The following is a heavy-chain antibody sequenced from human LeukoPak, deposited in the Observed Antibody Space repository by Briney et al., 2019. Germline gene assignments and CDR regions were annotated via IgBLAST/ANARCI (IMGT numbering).Heavy chain of an antibody. CDR1: GGSISSYY. Sequence: SETLSLTCTVSGGSISSYYWSWIRQPPGKGLEWIGYIYYSGSTNYNPSLKSRVTISVDTSKNQFSLKLSSVTAADTAVYYCARGDSMDYWGQGTLVTVSS. J-gene: IGHJ4*02. CDR2: IYYSGST. D-gene: IGHD2-21*02. CDR3: ARGDSMDY. V-gene: IGHV4-59*08.